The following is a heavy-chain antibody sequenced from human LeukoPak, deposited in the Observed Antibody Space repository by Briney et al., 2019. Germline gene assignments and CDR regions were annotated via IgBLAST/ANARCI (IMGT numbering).Heavy chain of an antibody. CDR3: VLTAGGVDGSRLDY. V-gene: IGHV3-11*01. CDR1: GFTFSNYY. D-gene: IGHD3-10*01. J-gene: IGHJ4*02. Sequence: GGSLRLSCAASGFTFSNYYMSWIRQAPGKGLEWLSYISTSRRGNTVYYADSVKGRFTISRDNAKNSLYLQMNSLTAEDTAVYYCVLTAGGVDGSRLDYWGQGTLVTVSS. CDR2: ISTSRRGNTV.